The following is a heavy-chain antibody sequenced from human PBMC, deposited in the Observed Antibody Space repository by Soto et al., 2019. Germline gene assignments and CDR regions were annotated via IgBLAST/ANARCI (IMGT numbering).Heavy chain of an antibody. V-gene: IGHV4-30-2*01. J-gene: IGHJ5*02. D-gene: IGHD2-2*01. Sequence: SETLSLTCAVSGGSISSGGYSWSWIRQPPGKGLEWIGYIYHSGSTYYDPSLKSRVTIPVDRSKNQFSLKLSSVTAADTAVYYCARGYCSSTSCYSWFDPWGQGALVTSPQ. CDR1: GGSISSGGYS. CDR2: IYHSGST. CDR3: ARGYCSSTSCYSWFDP.